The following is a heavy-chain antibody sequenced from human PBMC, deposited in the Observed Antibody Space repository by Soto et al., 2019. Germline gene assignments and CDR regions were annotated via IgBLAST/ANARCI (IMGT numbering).Heavy chain of an antibody. CDR1: GGSISRYY. CDR2: IYDTGTT. CDR3: ARWPSYGPSY. J-gene: IGHJ4*02. V-gene: IGHV4-59*08. Sequence: SETLSLTCTVSGGSISRYYWSWIRQPPGKGLEWIGYIYDTGTTNYNPSLKSRDTISVDTSKNQFSLKLSSVTAADTAVYYCARWPSYGPSYWGQGTLVTVS. D-gene: IGHD4-17*01.